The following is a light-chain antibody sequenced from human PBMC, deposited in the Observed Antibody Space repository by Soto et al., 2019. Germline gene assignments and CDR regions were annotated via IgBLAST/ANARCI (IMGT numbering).Light chain of an antibody. CDR2: GAS. V-gene: IGKV3-20*01. Sequence: EIVLTQSPGTLSLSPGDRATLSCRASQSISINSLAWYQQQPGQAPRLLIYGASSRATGIPDRFSGGGSGTDFTLVISRLEPEDFAVSYCQQYGNSPYTFGQGTNLEIK. J-gene: IGKJ2*01. CDR3: QQYGNSPYT. CDR1: QSISINS.